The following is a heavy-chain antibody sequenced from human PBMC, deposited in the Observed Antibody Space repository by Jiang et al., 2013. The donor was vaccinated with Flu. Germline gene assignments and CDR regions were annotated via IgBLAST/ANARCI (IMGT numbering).Heavy chain of an antibody. CDR1: EALSSYA. J-gene: IGHJ6*02. Sequence: SGAEVKKPGSSVKVSCKASEALSSYAISWVRQAPGQGLEWMGRIIPILAIPKYAQKFQGRLTITADRFTSTAYMELSGLRSEDTAVYFCAKCPGDTAMDTFYYYGMDVWGQGTTITVSS. CDR2: IIPILAIP. CDR3: AKCPGDTAMDTFYYYGMDV. D-gene: IGHD5-18*01. V-gene: IGHV1-69*04.